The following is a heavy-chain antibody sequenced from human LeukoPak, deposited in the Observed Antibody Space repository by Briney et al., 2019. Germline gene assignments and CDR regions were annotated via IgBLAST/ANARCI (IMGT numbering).Heavy chain of an antibody. CDR3: ARRGYSYGFDY. Sequence: GESLKISRKGSGYSFTSYWIGWVRQMPGKGLEWMGIIYSGDSDTRYSPSFQGQATISADKSISTAYLQWSSLKASDTAMYYCARRGYSYGFDYWGQGTLVTVSS. CDR1: GYSFTSYW. V-gene: IGHV5-51*01. J-gene: IGHJ4*02. CDR2: IYSGDSDT. D-gene: IGHD5-18*01.